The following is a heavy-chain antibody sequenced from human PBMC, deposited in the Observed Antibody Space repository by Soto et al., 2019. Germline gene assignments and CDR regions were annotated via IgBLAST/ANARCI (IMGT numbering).Heavy chain of an antibody. CDR1: GDTFTTYI. CDR2: INLGNRNP. J-gene: IGHJ5*02. V-gene: IGHV1-3*01. Sequence: ASAKVSCKASGDTFTTYIMHWVRQAPGQRLERMGWINLGNRNPEYLQNNQDRVTFTRDTVARTPYMELSSLRFEDKAVYYCASVLSPAYWFAPWGQGTRVTVSS. CDR3: ASVLSPAYWFAP.